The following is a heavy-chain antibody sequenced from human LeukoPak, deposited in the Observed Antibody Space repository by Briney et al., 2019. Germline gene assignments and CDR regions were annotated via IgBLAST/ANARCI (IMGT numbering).Heavy chain of an antibody. Sequence: GGSLRLSCAASGFTFSSYSMNWVRRAPGKGLEWVSSISSTSSYIYYADSVKGRFTISRDNAKNSLYLQMNSLRAEDTAVYYCASGRDGYNCDYWGQGTLVTVSS. J-gene: IGHJ4*02. D-gene: IGHD5-24*01. CDR2: ISSTSSYI. V-gene: IGHV3-21*01. CDR1: GFTFSSYS. CDR3: ASGRDGYNCDY.